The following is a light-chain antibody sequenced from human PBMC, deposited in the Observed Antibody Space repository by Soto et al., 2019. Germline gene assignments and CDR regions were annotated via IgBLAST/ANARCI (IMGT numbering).Light chain of an antibody. J-gene: IGLJ1*01. CDR2: DVS. Sequence: QSALTQPASVSGAPGQSIPISCTGTSSDVGGYKFVSWYQQHPGKAPKLIIYDVSNRPSGVSNRFSGFKSGNTASLTISGLQAEDEADYYCNSYTSSRTLVFGTGTKLTVL. CDR1: SSDVGGYKF. V-gene: IGLV2-14*01. CDR3: NSYTSSRTLV.